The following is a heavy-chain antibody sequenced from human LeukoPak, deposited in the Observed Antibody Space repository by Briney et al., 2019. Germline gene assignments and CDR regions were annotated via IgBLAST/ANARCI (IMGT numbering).Heavy chain of an antibody. CDR3: AKSSYYDASGYYREYYFDY. CDR2: ISGSGGST. CDR1: RFTFSSYG. D-gene: IGHD3-22*01. V-gene: IGHV3-23*01. J-gene: IGHJ4*02. Sequence: GGSLRLSYAASRFTFSSYGMSWVRQAPGKGLEWVSSISGSGGSTYYADSVKGRFTISRDNSKNTLYLQMNSLRDGDTAVYYCAKSSYYDASGYYREYYFDYWGQGTLVTVSS.